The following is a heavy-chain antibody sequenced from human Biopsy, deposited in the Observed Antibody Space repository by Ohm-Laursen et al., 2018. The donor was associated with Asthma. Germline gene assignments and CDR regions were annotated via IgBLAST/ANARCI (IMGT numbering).Heavy chain of an antibody. CDR1: GGTSSNFA. CDR2: IMTVFGTT. Sequence: SVKVSCKAPGGTSSNFAISWVRQAPGQGLEWLGGIMTVFGTTNYAQKFQGRVTITADESTSTAYMEVTSLRSEDTAIHYCARCQVGYSSGWSLLLKKIYYSGMDVWGQGTAVTVSS. D-gene: IGHD6-19*01. CDR3: ARCQVGYSSGWSLLLKKIYYSGMDV. J-gene: IGHJ6*02. V-gene: IGHV1-69*13.